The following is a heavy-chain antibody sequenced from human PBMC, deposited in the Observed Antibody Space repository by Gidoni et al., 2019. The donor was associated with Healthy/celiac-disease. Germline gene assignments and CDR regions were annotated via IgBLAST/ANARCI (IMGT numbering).Heavy chain of an antibody. CDR2: IKQDGSEK. J-gene: IGHJ1*01. CDR3: ANENYDFWSGYYKGTEYFQH. D-gene: IGHD3-3*01. Sequence: EVQLVESGGGLVQPGGSLRLSCAAPGFTFSCYWMSWVRQAPGKGLEWVANIKQDGSEKYYVDSVKGRFTISRDNAKNSLYLQMNSLRAEDTAVYYCANENYDFWSGYYKGTEYFQHWGQGTLVTVSS. V-gene: IGHV3-7*03. CDR1: GFTFSCYW.